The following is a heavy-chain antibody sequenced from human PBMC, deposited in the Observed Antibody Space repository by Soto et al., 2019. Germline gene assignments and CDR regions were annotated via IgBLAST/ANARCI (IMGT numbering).Heavy chain of an antibody. J-gene: IGHJ5*02. CDR2: IYYSGST. V-gene: IGHV4-59*01. CDR1: GGSISSYY. Sequence: SETLSLTCTVSGGSISSYYWSWIRQPPGKGLEWIGYIYYSGSTNYNPSLKSRVTISVDTSKNQFSLKPSSVTAADTAVYYCARAGSVVGGWYWFDPWGQGNLVTVS. D-gene: IGHD6-19*01. CDR3: ARAGSVVGGWYWFDP.